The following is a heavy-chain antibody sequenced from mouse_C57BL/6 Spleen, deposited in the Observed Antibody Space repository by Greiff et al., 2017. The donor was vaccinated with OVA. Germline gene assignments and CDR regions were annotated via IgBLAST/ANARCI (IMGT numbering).Heavy chain of an antibody. CDR3: AIFYYDYALDY. D-gene: IGHD2-4*01. CDR1: GYTFTSYW. J-gene: IGHJ2*01. CDR2: IDPSDSYT. Sequence: QVQLKQPGAELVMPGASVKLSCKASGYTFTSYWMHWVKQRPGQGLEWIGEIDPSDSYTNYNQKFKGKSTLTVDKSSSTAYMQLSSLTSEDSAVYYCAIFYYDYALDYWGQGTTLTVSS. V-gene: IGHV1-69*01.